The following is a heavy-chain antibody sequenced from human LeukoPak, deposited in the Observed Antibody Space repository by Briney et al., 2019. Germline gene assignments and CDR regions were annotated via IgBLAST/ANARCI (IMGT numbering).Heavy chain of an antibody. CDR1: GFTFSSYS. CDR3: ARSYFYDSSGHY. Sequence: GGSLRLSCAPSGFTFSSYSMNWVRQSPGKGLECLSSISSNSSYIYYADSVKVLFTISRDNAKHSLYLQVNSLRAEDTAVYYCARSYFYDSSGHYWGQGTLVTVSS. J-gene: IGHJ4*02. CDR2: ISSNSSYI. V-gene: IGHV3-21*01. D-gene: IGHD3-22*01.